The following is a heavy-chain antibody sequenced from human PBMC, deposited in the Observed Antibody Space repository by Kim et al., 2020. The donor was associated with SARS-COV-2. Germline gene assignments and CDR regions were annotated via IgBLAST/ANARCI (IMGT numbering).Heavy chain of an antibody. Sequence: DCVKGRFNITRDNAKNTLYLQMNSLRAEDTAVYYCAKANKIIVRIYYFDYWGQGTLVTVSS. CDR3: AKANKIIVRIYYFDY. J-gene: IGHJ4*02. V-gene: IGHV3-23*01. D-gene: IGHD2-15*01.